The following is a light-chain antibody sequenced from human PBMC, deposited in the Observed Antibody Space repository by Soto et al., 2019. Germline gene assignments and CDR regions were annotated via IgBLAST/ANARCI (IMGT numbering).Light chain of an antibody. Sequence: QPVLTQPASVSGSPGQSITISCTGTSGDVGSYNLVSWYQQHPVKAPKLMIYEVNKRPSGVSNRVSGSKSGNTASLTISGLQAEDEADYYCSSYAGSISLVFGGGTKLTVL. CDR2: EVN. V-gene: IGLV2-23*02. CDR1: SGDVGSYNL. J-gene: IGLJ2*01. CDR3: SSYAGSISLV.